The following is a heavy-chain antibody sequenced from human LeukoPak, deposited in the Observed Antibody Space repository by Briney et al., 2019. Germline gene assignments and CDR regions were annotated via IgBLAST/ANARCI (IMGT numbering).Heavy chain of an antibody. CDR3: ASMVRGVSDY. CDR1: GYSISSGYY. D-gene: IGHD3-10*01. V-gene: IGHV4-61*01. CDR2: IYYSGST. Sequence: SETLSLTCTVSGYSISSGYYWSWIRQPPGKGLEWIGYIYYSGSTNYNPSLKSRVTISVDTSKNQFSLKLSSVTAADTAVYYCASMVRGVSDYWGQGTLVTVSS. J-gene: IGHJ4*02.